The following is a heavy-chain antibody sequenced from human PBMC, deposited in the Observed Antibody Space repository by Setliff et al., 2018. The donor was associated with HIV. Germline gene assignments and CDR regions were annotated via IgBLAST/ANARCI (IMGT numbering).Heavy chain of an antibody. Sequence: GASVKVSCKASGGRFSSYAMSWVRQAPGQGLEWMGWMNPNSGNTGYAQKFQGRVTMTRDTSISTAYMELNNLKFEDTAVYYCARARRDSYDRGRRNHYYIDVWGKGTTVTVSS. V-gene: IGHV1-8*02. J-gene: IGHJ6*03. CDR3: ARARRDSYDRGRRNHYYIDV. CDR2: MNPNSGNT. D-gene: IGHD3-22*01. CDR1: GGRFSSYA.